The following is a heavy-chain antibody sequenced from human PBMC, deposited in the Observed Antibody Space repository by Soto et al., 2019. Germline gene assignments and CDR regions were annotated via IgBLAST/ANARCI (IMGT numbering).Heavy chain of an antibody. CDR2: ISYDGSNK. D-gene: IGHD3-22*01. J-gene: IGHJ4*02. Sequence: ESGGGVVQPGRSLRLSCAASGFTFSSYAMHWVRQAPGKGLEWVAVISYDGSNKYYADSVKGRFTISRDNSKNTLYLQMNSLRAEDTAVYYCARDHTMIVVVIPNFDYWGQGTLVTVSS. V-gene: IGHV3-30-3*01. CDR1: GFTFSSYA. CDR3: ARDHTMIVVVIPNFDY.